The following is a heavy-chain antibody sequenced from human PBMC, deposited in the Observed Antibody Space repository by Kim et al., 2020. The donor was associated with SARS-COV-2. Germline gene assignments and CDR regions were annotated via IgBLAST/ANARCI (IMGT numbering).Heavy chain of an antibody. CDR2: MNPNSGNT. V-gene: IGHV1-8*01. J-gene: IGHJ6*02. D-gene: IGHD4-17*01. CDR3: ARVKMTTVIGRCYYGMDV. Sequence: ASVKVSCKASGYTFTSYDINWVRQATGQGLEWMGWMNPNSGNTGYAQKFQGRVTMTRNTSISTAYMELSSLRSEDTAVYYCARVKMTTVIGRCYYGMDVGGQRNPV. CDR1: GYTFTSYD.